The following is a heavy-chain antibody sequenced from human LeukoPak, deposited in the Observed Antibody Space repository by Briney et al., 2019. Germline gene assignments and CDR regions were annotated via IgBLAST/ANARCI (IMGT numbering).Heavy chain of an antibody. V-gene: IGHV4-34*01. CDR2: INHSGST. J-gene: IGHJ4*02. CDR3: ARSPAATLDY. D-gene: IGHD2-15*01. Sequence: SETLSLTCAVYGGSFSGYYWSWIRQPPRKGLEWIGEINHSGSTNYNPSLKSRVTISVDTSKNQFSLKLSSVTAADTAVYYCARSPAATLDYWGQGTLVTVSS. CDR1: GGSFSGYY.